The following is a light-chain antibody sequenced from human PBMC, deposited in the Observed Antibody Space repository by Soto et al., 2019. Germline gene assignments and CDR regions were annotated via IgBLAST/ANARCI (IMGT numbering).Light chain of an antibody. CDR1: QSVSSSY. CDR2: GAS. J-gene: IGKJ4*01. CDR3: QQYGSSPPT. V-gene: IGKV3-20*01. Sequence: IVLTQSPGTLSLSPGERATLSCTASQSVSSSYLACYQQKPGQAPRLLIYGASSRATGIPDRFSGSGSGTDCTRTISRLEPEDFAVYYCQQYGSSPPTVGGGTKVEIK.